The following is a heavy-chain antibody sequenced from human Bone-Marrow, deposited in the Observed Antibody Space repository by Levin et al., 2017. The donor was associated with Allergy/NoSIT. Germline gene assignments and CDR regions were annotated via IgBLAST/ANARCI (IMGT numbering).Heavy chain of an antibody. Sequence: ASVKVSCKASGYTFSDYGLSWVRQAPGQGLEWMGWISVSNGNTDYAQKLQGRVTMTTDTSTSTAYMELRSLRPDDTAVYYCARGSGAWYYFDSWGQGTLVTVSS. CDR1: GYTFSDYG. CDR3: ARGSGAWYYFDS. CDR2: ISVSNGNT. J-gene: IGHJ4*02. D-gene: IGHD2-21*02. V-gene: IGHV1-18*01.